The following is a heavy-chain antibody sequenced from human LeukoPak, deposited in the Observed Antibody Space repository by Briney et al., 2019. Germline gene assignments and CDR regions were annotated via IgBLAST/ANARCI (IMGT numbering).Heavy chain of an antibody. CDR2: IIPIFGTA. CDR1: GGTFSSYA. CDR3: ARVSSGWYLNHFDY. J-gene: IGHJ4*02. V-gene: IGHV1-69*01. Sequence: GSSVKVSCKASGGTFSSYAISWVRQAPGQGLEWMGGIIPIFGTANYAQKFQGRVTITADESTSTAYMELSSLRSEDTAVYCCARVSSGWYLNHFDYWGLGTLVTVSS. D-gene: IGHD6-19*01.